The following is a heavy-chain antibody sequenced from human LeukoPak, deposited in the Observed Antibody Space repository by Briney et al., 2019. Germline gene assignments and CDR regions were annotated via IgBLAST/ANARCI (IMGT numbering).Heavy chain of an antibody. V-gene: IGHV3-23*01. CDR2: ISGSGGST. CDR3: AKKFARYYGMDV. Sequence: GGSLRLSCAASGFTFSSYAMSWVRQAPGKGLEWVSAISGSGGSTCYADSVKGRFTISRDNSKNTLYLQMNSLRAEDTAVYYCAKKFARYYGMDVWGQGTTVTVSS. CDR1: GFTFSSYA. J-gene: IGHJ6*02. D-gene: IGHD3-10*01.